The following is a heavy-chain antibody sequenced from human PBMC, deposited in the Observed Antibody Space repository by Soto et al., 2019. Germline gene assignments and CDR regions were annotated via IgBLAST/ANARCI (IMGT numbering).Heavy chain of an antibody. J-gene: IGHJ5*02. CDR1: GFTFSTYA. CDR2: FTSGGRT. CDR3: AKGNQGSA. V-gene: IGHV3-23*01. Sequence: EVQLWDSGGGLVQPGGSLRLSCAASGFTFSTYAMGWVRQAQGKGLEWVSTFTSGGRTYYADFVKGRFTISRDNSKNTLWLQMNSLRVEDTAVYYCAKGNQGSAWGQGTLVTVSS.